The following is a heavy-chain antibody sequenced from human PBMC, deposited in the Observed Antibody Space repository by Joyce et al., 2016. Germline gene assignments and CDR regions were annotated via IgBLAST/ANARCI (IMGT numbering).Heavy chain of an antibody. J-gene: IGHJ4*02. Sequence: QMQLVQSGAEVKKPGTSVKVSCKASGYSFTGDYRHWVRQAPGQGLEWKGIINPGGGRSEAQKYQSRLTLTGNTSTGTVYIELRSLRSEDTAVYFCAGRPGDLDGFAYWGQGTLVTVSS. D-gene: IGHD4-17*01. V-gene: IGHV1-46*01. CDR3: AGRPGDLDGFAY. CDR1: GYSFTGDY. CDR2: INPGGGR.